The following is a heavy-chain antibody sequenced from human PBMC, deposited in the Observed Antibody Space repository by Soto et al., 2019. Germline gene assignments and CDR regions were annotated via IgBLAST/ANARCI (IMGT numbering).Heavy chain of an antibody. CDR3: ARGGYYDILTGASYYYYGMDV. J-gene: IGHJ6*02. Sequence: SETLSLTCTVSGGSISSGGYYWSWIRQHPGKGLEWVGYIYYSGSTYYNPSLKSRVTISVDTSKNQFSLKLSSVTAADTAVYYCARGGYYDILTGASYYYYGMDVWGQGTTVTVSS. CDR2: IYYSGST. CDR1: GGSISSGGYY. D-gene: IGHD3-9*01. V-gene: IGHV4-31*03.